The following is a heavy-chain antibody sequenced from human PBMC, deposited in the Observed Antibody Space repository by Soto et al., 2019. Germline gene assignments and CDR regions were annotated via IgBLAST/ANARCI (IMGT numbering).Heavy chain of an antibody. CDR1: GFTFSDYA. CDR3: AKALGYCRGTSCDGSNYYMDV. CDR2: IRGSGGGT. D-gene: IGHD2-2*01. V-gene: IGHV3-23*01. Sequence: EVQLLESGGGLVQPGGSLRLSCTASGFTFSDYAMSWVRQAPGKGLEWVSGIRGSGGGTYYAGSVKGRFTISRDNSKNTLYLQLNSLRAEDTAVYYCAKALGYCRGTSCDGSNYYMDVWGKGTTVTVSS. J-gene: IGHJ6*03.